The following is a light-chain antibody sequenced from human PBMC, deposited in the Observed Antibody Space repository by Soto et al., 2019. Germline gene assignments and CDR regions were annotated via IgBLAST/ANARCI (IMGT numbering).Light chain of an antibody. J-gene: IGLJ1*01. V-gene: IGLV2-14*01. CDR3: WSYAGSFTYV. Sequence: QSVLTQPASVSGSPGQSITISCTGTSSDVGGYNYVSWYQQHPGKAPKLMIYDVSSRPSGVSNRFSGSKSGNTASLTISGLQAEDEADYFCWSYAGSFTYVFGTGTKVTVL. CDR2: DVS. CDR1: SSDVGGYNY.